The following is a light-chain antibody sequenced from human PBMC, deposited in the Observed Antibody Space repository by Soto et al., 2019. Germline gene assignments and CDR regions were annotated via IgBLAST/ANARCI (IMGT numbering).Light chain of an antibody. V-gene: IGKV1-6*01. CDR1: QGIRND. Sequence: AIQMTQSPSSLSASVGDRVTITCRASQGIRNDLGWFQQKPGKAPNLLIYAASSLQSGVPSRFSGSGSGTDFSLTISSLKPEDFATYYCQQVSGSPLNLGGGTKVDIK. J-gene: IGKJ4*01. CDR2: AAS. CDR3: QQVSGSPLN.